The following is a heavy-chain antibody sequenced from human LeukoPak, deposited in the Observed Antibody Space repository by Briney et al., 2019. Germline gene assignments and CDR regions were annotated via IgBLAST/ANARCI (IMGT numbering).Heavy chain of an antibody. Sequence: SETLSLTCAVYGGSFSGYYWSWIRQPPGKGLEWIGEINHSGSTNYNPSLKSRVTISVDTSKNQFSLKLSSVTAADTAVYYCARTTTVTTSANDYWGQGTLVTVSS. J-gene: IGHJ4*02. CDR3: ARTTTVTTSANDY. CDR1: GGSFSGYY. V-gene: IGHV4-34*01. D-gene: IGHD4-17*01. CDR2: INHSGST.